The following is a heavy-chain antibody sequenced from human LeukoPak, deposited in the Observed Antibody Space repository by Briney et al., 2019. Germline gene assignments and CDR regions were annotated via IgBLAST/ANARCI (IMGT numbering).Heavy chain of an antibody. Sequence: GGSLRLSCAASGFPFSDAWMSWVRQAPGKGLEWVGRIESKTDSGTTEYAAPVEGRFTISRDDSTNTLYLQMNSLKTEDTAVYYCTRDEGDDYFDNWGQGTLVPVSS. J-gene: IGHJ4*02. CDR2: IESKTDSGTT. V-gene: IGHV3-15*04. CDR1: GFPFSDAW. CDR3: TRDEGDDYFDN. D-gene: IGHD3-16*01.